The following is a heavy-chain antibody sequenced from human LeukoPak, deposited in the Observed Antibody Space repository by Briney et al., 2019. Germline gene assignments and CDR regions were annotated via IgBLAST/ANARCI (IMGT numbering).Heavy chain of an antibody. CDR3: ARASGVPWADYAFDI. CDR1: EFTFSSYG. Sequence: GGSLRLSCAASEFTFSSYGMHWVRQAPGKGLEWVAVISFDGSSKYYADSVKGRFTISRDSSKNTLYLQMNSLRAEDTAVYYCARASGVPWADYAFDIWGQGTMVTVSS. CDR2: ISFDGSSK. J-gene: IGHJ3*02. D-gene: IGHD3-10*01. V-gene: IGHV3-30*03.